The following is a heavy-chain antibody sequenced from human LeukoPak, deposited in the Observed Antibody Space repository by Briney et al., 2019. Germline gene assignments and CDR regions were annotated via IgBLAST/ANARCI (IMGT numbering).Heavy chain of an antibody. CDR3: ARYCSSSSCYASFDC. Sequence: SETLSLICTVSGGSISSYYWSWIRQPPGKGLEYIAYIHYGGDTNYSPSLKSRGTISVDTSKNQFSLNLSSVTAADTAVYYCARYCSSSSCYASFDCWGQGTLVTVSS. CDR2: IHYGGDT. V-gene: IGHV4-59*01. D-gene: IGHD2-2*01. J-gene: IGHJ4*02. CDR1: GGSISSYY.